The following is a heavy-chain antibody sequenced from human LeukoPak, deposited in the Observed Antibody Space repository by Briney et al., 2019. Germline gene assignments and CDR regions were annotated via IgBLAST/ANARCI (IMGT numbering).Heavy chain of an antibody. CDR2: ISYIGST. V-gene: IGHV4-59*11. Sequence: SETLSLTCTVSGGSLSTHYWSWIRQPPGKGLEWIGYISYIGSTNYNPSLKSRVTISVDTSKNQFSLKLSSVTAADAAVYFCARDLTTVTKGLDIWGQGTMVTVSS. CDR1: GGSLSTHY. J-gene: IGHJ3*02. D-gene: IGHD4-17*01. CDR3: ARDLTTVTKGLDI.